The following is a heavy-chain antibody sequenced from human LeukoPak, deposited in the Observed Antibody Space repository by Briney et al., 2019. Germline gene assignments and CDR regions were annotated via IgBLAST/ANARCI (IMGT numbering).Heavy chain of an antibody. CDR1: GYTFTGYY. CDR3: ARDVEYRDIVVVPAAVDY. J-gene: IGHJ4*02. D-gene: IGHD2-2*01. CDR2: INPNSGGT. Sequence: ASVKVSCKTSGYTFTGYYMHWVRQAPGQGLEWMGWINPNSGGTNYAQKFQGRVTMTRDTSISTAYIELSRLRSDDTAVYYCARDVEYRDIVVVPAAVDYWGQGTLVTVSS. V-gene: IGHV1-2*02.